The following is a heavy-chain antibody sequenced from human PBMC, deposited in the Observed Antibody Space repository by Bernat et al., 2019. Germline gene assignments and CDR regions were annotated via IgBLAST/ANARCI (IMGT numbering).Heavy chain of an antibody. CDR2: IYSGGST. CDR3: ATDLHRSMVRGADY. Sequence: EVQLVESGGGLVQPGGSLRLSCAASGFTVSSNYMSWVRQAPGKGLEWVSVIYSGGSTYYADSVKGRFTISRDNSKNTLYLQMSSLRAEDTAVYYCATDLHRSMVRGADYWGQGTLVTVSS. J-gene: IGHJ4*02. CDR1: GFTVSSNY. V-gene: IGHV3-66*01. D-gene: IGHD3-10*01.